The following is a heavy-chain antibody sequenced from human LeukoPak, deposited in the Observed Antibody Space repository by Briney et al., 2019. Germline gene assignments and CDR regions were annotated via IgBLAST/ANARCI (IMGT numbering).Heavy chain of an antibody. CDR2: IYYSGST. Sequence: KPSETLSLTCTVSGGSISSGGYYWSWIRQHPGKGLEWIGYIYYSGSTYYNPSLKSRVTISVDTSKNQFSLKLSSVTAADTAVYYCARSFGVVVPVDVWGQGTTVTVSS. D-gene: IGHD3-3*01. CDR1: GGSISSGGYY. CDR3: ARSFGVVVPVDV. V-gene: IGHV4-31*03. J-gene: IGHJ6*02.